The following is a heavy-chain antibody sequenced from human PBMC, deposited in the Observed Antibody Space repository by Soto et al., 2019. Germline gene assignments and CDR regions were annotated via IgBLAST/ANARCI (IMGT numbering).Heavy chain of an antibody. CDR3: ARGQDSSSQKYDY. J-gene: IGHJ4*02. CDR2: IIPILGIA. D-gene: IGHD6-6*01. CDR1: GGTFSSYT. V-gene: IGHV1-69*02. Sequence: SVKVSCKASGGTFSSYTISWVRQAPGQGLEWMGRIIPILGIANYAQKFQGRVTITADKSTSTAYMELSSLRSEDTAVYYCARGQDSSSQKYDYWGQGTLVTVSS.